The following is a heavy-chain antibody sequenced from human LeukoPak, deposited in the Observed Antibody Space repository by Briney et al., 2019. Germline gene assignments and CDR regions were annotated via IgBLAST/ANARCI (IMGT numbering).Heavy chain of an antibody. CDR2: IYYSGST. D-gene: IGHD4-17*01. V-gene: IGHV4-59*01. J-gene: IGHJ4*02. CDR3: ARVATVTTGIDY. Sequence: SETLSLTCTVSGGSISSYYWSWIRQPPGKGLEWIGYIYYSGSTNYNPSLKSQVTISVDTSKNQFSLKLSSVTAADTAVYYCARVATVTTGIDYWGQGTLVTVSS. CDR1: GGSISSYY.